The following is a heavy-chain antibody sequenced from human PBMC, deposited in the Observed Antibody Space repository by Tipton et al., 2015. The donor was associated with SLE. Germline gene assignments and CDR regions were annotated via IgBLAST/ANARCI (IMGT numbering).Heavy chain of an antibody. D-gene: IGHD7-27*01. CDR2: IYYSGST. Sequence: TLSLTCTVSGGSISSGGYYLSWICQHPGKGLEWIGYIYYSGSTYYNPSLKSRVTISVATSKNQFSLKPSSVTAAGTAVYYCETDRPWAGAFDSWGRGTMVTVT. CDR1: GGSISSGGYY. CDR3: ETDRPWAGAFDS. J-gene: IGHJ3*02. V-gene: IGHV4-31*03.